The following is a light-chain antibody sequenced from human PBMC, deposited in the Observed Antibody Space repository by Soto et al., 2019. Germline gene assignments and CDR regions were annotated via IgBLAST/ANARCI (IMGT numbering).Light chain of an antibody. CDR3: QQRDSFPIT. Sequence: DIQMTQSPSSVSASVGDRVTITCRASQSISSSLAWYQQKPGTVPKLLIYAASSLQSGVPSRFSGSGAGTEFTLSITSLPPEDFGTYYCQQRDSFPITFGQGTRLEI. CDR1: QSISSS. V-gene: IGKV1-12*01. J-gene: IGKJ5*01. CDR2: AAS.